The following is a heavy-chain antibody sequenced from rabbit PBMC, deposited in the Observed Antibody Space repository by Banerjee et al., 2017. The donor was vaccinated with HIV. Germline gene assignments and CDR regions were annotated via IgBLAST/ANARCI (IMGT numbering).Heavy chain of an antibody. D-gene: IGHD4-2*01. V-gene: IGHV1S45*01. CDR2: IYAGSSDYT. J-gene: IGHJ4*01. CDR1: GFSFSGGYY. CDR3: ARAVAGGGSGFNL. Sequence: QEQLVESGGGLVKPEGSLTLTCTASGFSFSGGYYMCWVRQAPGKGLEWIACIYAGSSDYTYYASWAKGRFTISKTSSTTVTLQMTSLTAADTATYFCARAVAGGGSGFNLWGPGTLVTV.